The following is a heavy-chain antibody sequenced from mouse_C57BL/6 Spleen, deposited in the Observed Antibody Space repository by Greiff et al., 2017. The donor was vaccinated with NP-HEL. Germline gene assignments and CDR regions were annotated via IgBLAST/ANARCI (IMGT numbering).Heavy chain of an antibody. Sequence: VQLQQSGAELARPGASVKLSCKASGYTFTSYGISWVKQRTGQGLEWIGEIYPRSGNNYYNEKFKGKATMTADKSSSTAYMELRSLTSEDSAVYFCARESFITTVVAYWYFDVWGTGTTVTVSS. V-gene: IGHV1-81*01. CDR2: IYPRSGNN. CDR1: GYTFTSYG. CDR3: ARESFITTVVAYWYFDV. J-gene: IGHJ1*03. D-gene: IGHD1-1*01.